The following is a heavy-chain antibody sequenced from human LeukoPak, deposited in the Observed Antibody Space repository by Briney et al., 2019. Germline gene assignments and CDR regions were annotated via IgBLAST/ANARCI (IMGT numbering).Heavy chain of an antibody. CDR2: IKPDGSET. D-gene: IGHD6-19*01. J-gene: IGHJ5*01. V-gene: IGHV3-7*01. CDR3: ATAVSVAGDS. CDR1: GFTFRTNW. Sequence: QPGGSLRVSCAASGFTFRTNWMSWFRQAPGEGLEWVAHIKPDGSETYYVDSVKGRFTISRDNAKTSLYLQMNSLRVEDTAVYYCATAVSVAGDSWGQGTLVTVSS.